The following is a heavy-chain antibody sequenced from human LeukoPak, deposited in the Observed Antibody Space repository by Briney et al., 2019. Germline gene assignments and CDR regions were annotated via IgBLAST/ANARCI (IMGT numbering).Heavy chain of an antibody. J-gene: IGHJ3*02. CDR3: AKDPGLGELLDAFDI. CDR1: GFTFSSYA. CDR2: ISGSGGST. Sequence: PGGSLRLSCAASGFTFSSYAMSWVRQAPGKGLEWVSAISGSGGSTYYADSVKGRFNISRDNSKNTLYLQMNSLGAEDTAVYYCAKDPGLGELLDAFDIWGQGTMVTVSS. V-gene: IGHV3-23*01. D-gene: IGHD3-16*01.